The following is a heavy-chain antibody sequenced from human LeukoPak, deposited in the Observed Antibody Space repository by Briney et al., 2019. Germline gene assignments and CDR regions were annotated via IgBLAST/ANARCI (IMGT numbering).Heavy chain of an antibody. CDR3: ARHDSFIPY. V-gene: IGHV3-23*01. Sequence: RAGGSLRLSCAASGFTFNYYAMSWVRQAPGKGLEWVSGIGDNEASTYYTDSVKGRFTISRDNTKNTVYLQMNNLRPDDTAVYFCARHDSFIPYWGQGTLVTVSS. D-gene: IGHD5-18*01. J-gene: IGHJ4*02. CDR2: IGDNEAST. CDR1: GFTFNYYA.